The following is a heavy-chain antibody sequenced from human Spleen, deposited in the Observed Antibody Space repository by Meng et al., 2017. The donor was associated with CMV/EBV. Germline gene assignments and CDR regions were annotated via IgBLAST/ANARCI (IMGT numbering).Heavy chain of an antibody. J-gene: IGHJ4*02. V-gene: IGHV4-31*03. CDR3: ARVSAAAGTSVDY. Sequence: SETLSLTCTVSGGSISSGGYYWSWIRQHPGKGLEWIGYIYYSGSTYYNPSLKSRVTISVDTSKNQFSLKLSSMTAADTAVYYCARVSAAAGTSVDYWGQGTLVTVSS. CDR2: IYYSGST. D-gene: IGHD6-13*01. CDR1: GGSISSGGYY.